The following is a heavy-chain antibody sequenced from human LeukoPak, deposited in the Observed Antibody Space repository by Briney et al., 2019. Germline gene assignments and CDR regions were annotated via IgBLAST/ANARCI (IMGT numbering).Heavy chain of an antibody. J-gene: IGHJ5*02. CDR3: AREVYDILTGELNWFDP. CDR2: IYHSGST. V-gene: IGHV4-39*07. Sequence: SETLSLTCTVSGGSISSSSYYWGWIRQPPGKGLEWIGSIYHSGSTYYNPSLKSRVTISVDTSKNQFSLKLSSVTAADTAVYYCAREVYDILTGELNWFDPWGQGTLVTVSS. D-gene: IGHD3-9*01. CDR1: GGSISSSSYY.